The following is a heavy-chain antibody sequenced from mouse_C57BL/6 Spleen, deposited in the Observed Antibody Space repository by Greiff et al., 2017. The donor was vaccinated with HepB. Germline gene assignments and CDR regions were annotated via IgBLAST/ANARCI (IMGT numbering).Heavy chain of an antibody. J-gene: IGHJ3*01. CDR3: ARDSPFGY. D-gene: IGHD6-1*01. CDR1: GFTFSSYA. CDR2: ISDGGSYT. V-gene: IGHV5-4*01. Sequence: EVKLMDSGGGLVKPGGSLKLSCAASGFTFSSYAMSWVRQTPEKRLEWVATISDGGSYTYYPDNVKGRFTISRDNAKNNLYLQMSHLKSEDTAMYYCARDSPFGYWGQGTLVTVSA.